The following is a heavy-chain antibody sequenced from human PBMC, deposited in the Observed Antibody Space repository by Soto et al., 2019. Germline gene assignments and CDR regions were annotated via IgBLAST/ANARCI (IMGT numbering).Heavy chain of an antibody. CDR2: TSAYKGNT. CDR1: GYTFTSYG. V-gene: IGHV1-18*01. Sequence: ASVKVSCKASGYTFTSYGISWVRQAPGQGLEWMGWTSAYKGNTNYAQKLQGRVIMTTDTSTSTAYMELRSLRSDDTAVYYCARRQWLVGGYYYGMDVWGQGTTVTV. D-gene: IGHD6-19*01. CDR3: ARRQWLVGGYYYGMDV. J-gene: IGHJ6*02.